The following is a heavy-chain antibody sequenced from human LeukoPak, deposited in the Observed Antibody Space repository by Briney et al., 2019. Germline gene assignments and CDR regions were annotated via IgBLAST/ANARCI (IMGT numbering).Heavy chain of an antibody. D-gene: IGHD1-26*01. Sequence: SETLSLTCTVSGGSVSSGGYYWSWIRQPPGKGLEWIGYIYYSGSTNYNPSLKSRVTISVDTSKNQFSLKLSSVTAADTAVYYCARATPHSWSYSADYWGQGTLVTVSS. CDR1: GGSVSSGGYY. CDR2: IYYSGST. CDR3: ARATPHSWSYSADY. J-gene: IGHJ4*02. V-gene: IGHV4-61*08.